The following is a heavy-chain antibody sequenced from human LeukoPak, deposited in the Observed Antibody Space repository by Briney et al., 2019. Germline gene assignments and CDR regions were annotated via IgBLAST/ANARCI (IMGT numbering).Heavy chain of an antibody. CDR1: GFTFSSYG. D-gene: IGHD3-10*01. V-gene: IGHV3-30*18. Sequence: GRSLRLSCAASGFTFSSYGMHWVRQAPGKGLEWVAVISYGGSNKYYADSVKGRFTISRDNSKNTLYLQMNSLRAEDTAVYYCAKVGNGSGSYYADYWGQGTLVTVSS. CDR2: ISYGGSNK. CDR3: AKVGNGSGSYYADY. J-gene: IGHJ4*02.